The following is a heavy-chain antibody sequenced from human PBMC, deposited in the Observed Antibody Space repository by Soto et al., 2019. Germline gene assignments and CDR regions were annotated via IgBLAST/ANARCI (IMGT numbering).Heavy chain of an antibody. CDR3: ARHGVIMNYYGMDV. D-gene: IGHD3-10*01. CDR2: IIPIFGTA. V-gene: IGHV1-69*01. CDR1: GGTFSSYA. Sequence: QVQLVQSGAEVKKPGSSVKVSCKASGGTFSSYAISLVRQAPGQGLEWMGGIIPIFGTANYAQKFQGRVTITADESTSTAYMELSSLRSEDTAVYYCARHGVIMNYYGMDVWGQGTTVTVSS. J-gene: IGHJ6*02.